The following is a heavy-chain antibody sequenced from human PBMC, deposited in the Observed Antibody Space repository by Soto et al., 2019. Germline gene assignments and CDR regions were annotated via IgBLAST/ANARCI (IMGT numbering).Heavy chain of an antibody. D-gene: IGHD3-22*01. CDR2: IYDGSNK. Sequence: PGGSLRLSCAASGFTFSSYGMHWVRQAPGKGLEWVAVIYDGSNKYYADSVKGRFTISRDNSKNTLYLQMNSLRAEDTAVYYCVKGEYYYDSSGYYPFDYWGQGTLVTVSS. CDR3: VKGEYYYDSSGYYPFDY. CDR1: GFTFSSYG. J-gene: IGHJ4*02. V-gene: IGHV3-30*18.